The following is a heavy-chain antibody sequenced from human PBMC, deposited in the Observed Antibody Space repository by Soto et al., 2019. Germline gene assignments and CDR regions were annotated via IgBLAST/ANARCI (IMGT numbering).Heavy chain of an antibody. J-gene: IGHJ4*02. Sequence: QVQLVESGGGVVQPGRSLRLSCAASGFTFSSYGMHWVRQAPGKGLEWVAVISYDGSNKYYADSVKGRFTISRDNSKNTXYXXMNSLRAEDTAVYYCAKDHDSVEEMATIRGPGFDYWGQGTLVTVSS. CDR3: AKDHDSVEEMATIRGPGFDY. D-gene: IGHD5-12*01. CDR1: GFTFSSYG. CDR2: ISYDGSNK. V-gene: IGHV3-30*18.